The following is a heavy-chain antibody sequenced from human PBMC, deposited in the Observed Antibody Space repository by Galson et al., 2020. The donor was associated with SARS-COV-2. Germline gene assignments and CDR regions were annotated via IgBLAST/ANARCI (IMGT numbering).Heavy chain of an antibody. CDR3: ARHRHFGVVSPFDY. D-gene: IGHD3-3*01. V-gene: IGHV3-7*01. Sequence: GGSLRLSCSASGFLFSTYWMTWVRQAPGKGLEWVANIRQDGIEKYYVDSVRDRFTISRDNAEDSLYLQMNSLRAEDTAVYYCARHRHFGVVSPFDYWGLGTLVTVSS. CDR1: GFLFSTYW. J-gene: IGHJ4*02. CDR2: IRQDGIEK.